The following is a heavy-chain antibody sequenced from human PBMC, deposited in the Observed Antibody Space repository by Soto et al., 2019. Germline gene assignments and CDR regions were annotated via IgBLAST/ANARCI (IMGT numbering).Heavy chain of an antibody. V-gene: IGHV1-2*04. CDR3: ARAPRRVYSGYDDYYYYGMDV. J-gene: IGHJ6*02. CDR2: INPNSGGT. Sequence: GPSVKVSCKASGYTFTGYYMHWVRQAPGQGLEWMGWINPNSGGTNYAQKFQGWVTMTWDTSISTAYMELSRLRSDDTAVYYCARAPRRVYSGYDDYYYYGMDVWGQGTTVTVSS. CDR1: GYTFTGYY. D-gene: IGHD5-12*01.